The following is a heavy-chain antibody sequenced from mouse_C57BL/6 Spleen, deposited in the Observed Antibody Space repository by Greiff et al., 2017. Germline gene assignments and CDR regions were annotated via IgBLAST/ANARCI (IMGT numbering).Heavy chain of an antibody. D-gene: IGHD2-1*01. Sequence: VQLPQSGPELVKPGASVQISCKASGYAFSSSWLNWVKQRPGKGLEWIGRIYPGDGDTNYNGKFKGKATLTADKSSSTAYMQLSSLTSEDSAVYCCAGSIYYGNYFYARDYWGQGTSVTVSS. CDR3: AGSIYYGNYFYARDY. CDR1: GYAFSSSW. J-gene: IGHJ4*01. V-gene: IGHV1-82*01. CDR2: IYPGDGDT.